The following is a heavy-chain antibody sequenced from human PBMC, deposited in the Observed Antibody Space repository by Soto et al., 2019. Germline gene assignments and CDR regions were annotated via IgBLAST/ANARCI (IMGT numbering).Heavy chain of an antibody. V-gene: IGHV4-39*01. CDR3: AAQAGYFDWLLPFDY. D-gene: IGHD3-9*01. CDR2: IYYSGST. Sequence: SETLSLTCTVSGGSISSSSYYWGWIRQPPWKGLEWIGSIYYSGSTYYNPSLKSRVTISVDTSKNQFSLKLSSVTAADTAVYYCAAQAGYFDWLLPFDYWGQGTLVTSPQ. CDR1: GGSISSSSYY. J-gene: IGHJ4*02.